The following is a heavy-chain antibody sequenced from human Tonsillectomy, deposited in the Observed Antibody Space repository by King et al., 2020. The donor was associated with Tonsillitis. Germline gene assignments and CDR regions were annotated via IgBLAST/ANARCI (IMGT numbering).Heavy chain of an antibody. CDR3: GEEPNGGWWLPPGI. CDR1: GFTFSSYA. D-gene: IGHD5-12*01. CDR2: ISGSGGST. J-gene: IGHJ3*02. Sequence: VQLVESGGGLVQPGGSLRLSCAASGFTFSSYAMSWVRQAPGKGLEWVSAISGSGGSTYYAESVKDRFTISRDNSKNTLYLQMNSLRAEDTAVYYCGEEPNGGWWLPPGIWGQGTMVTVSS. V-gene: IGHV3-23*04.